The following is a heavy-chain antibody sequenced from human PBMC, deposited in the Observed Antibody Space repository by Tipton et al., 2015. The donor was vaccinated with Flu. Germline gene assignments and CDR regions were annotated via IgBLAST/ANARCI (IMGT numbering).Heavy chain of an antibody. CDR3: ARHGGYNYGFPRYFDL. V-gene: IGHV4-39*01. CDR2: IYYSDNS. D-gene: IGHD5-18*01. J-gene: IGHJ2*01. CDR1: GDSISSTIYY. Sequence: TLPLTCIVSGDSISSTIYYWGWIRQPPGKGLEWIASIYYSDNSYYNPSLKSRVTISVDTSKNQFSLRLSSVTAADTAIYYCARHGGYNYGFPRYFDLWGRGTLVTVTS.